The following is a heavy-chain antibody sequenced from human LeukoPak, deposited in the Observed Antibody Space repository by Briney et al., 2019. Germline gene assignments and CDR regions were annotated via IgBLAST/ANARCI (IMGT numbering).Heavy chain of an antibody. CDR2: ITGSGTI. V-gene: IGHV3-48*04. J-gene: IGHJ6*04. Sequence: PGGSLRLSCAASGFTFSSYSMNWVRQAPGKGLEWASHITGSGTIYYAESVKGRFTISRDNAKNSLYLQMNSLRAEDTAVYYCAELGITMIGGVWGKGTTVTISS. CDR3: AELGITMIGGV. CDR1: GFTFSSYS. D-gene: IGHD3-10*02.